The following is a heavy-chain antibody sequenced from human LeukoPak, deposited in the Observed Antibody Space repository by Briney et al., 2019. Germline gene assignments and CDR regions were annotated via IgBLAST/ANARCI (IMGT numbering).Heavy chain of an antibody. CDR2: IYYNGST. D-gene: IGHD2-21*01. CDR1: GGSISISSYS. CDR3: ARVDSCGGDYCIDY. V-gene: IGHV4-39*07. J-gene: IGHJ4*02. Sequence: NPSETLSLTCTVSGGSISISSYSWGWIRQPPGKGLEWIGNIYYNGSTFYNPSLKSRVTISVDTSKEQFSLRLTSVTAADTAVYFCARVDSCGGDYCIDYWGQGTLVTVSS.